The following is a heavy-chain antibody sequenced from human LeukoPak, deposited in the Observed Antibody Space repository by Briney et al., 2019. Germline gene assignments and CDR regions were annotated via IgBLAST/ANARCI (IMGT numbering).Heavy chain of an antibody. Sequence: ASVKVSCKASGYTFTSYGISWVRQAPGHGLEWMGWISPYDGNTNYAQKLQGRVTLTTDTSTSTVYMELRSLRSDDTAVYFCARTGEWELRDYWGQGTLVTVSS. V-gene: IGHV1-18*01. CDR2: ISPYDGNT. J-gene: IGHJ4*02. D-gene: IGHD1-26*01. CDR1: GYTFTSYG. CDR3: ARTGEWELRDY.